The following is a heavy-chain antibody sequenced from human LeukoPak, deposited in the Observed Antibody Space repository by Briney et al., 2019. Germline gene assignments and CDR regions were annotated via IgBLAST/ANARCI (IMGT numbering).Heavy chain of an antibody. CDR2: IYSGGST. Sequence: GGSLRLSCAASGFTVTNTYMTWVRQAPGKGLEWISIIYSGGSTYYADSVKGRFTISRDNSKNTLYLQMNSLRAEDTAVYYCAKTHDSSGSRLDYWGQGTLVTVSS. J-gene: IGHJ4*02. V-gene: IGHV3-53*01. CDR1: GFTVTNTY. CDR3: AKTHDSSGSRLDY. D-gene: IGHD3-22*01.